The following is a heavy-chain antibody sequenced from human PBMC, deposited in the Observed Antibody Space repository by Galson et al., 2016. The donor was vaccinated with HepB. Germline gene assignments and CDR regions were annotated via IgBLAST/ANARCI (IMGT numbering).Heavy chain of an antibody. Sequence: SETLSLTCTVSGGSISSYYWSWIRQPPGKGLEWIGYIHSSGSTNYNPSLKSRVTISVDTSKNQFSLKLSSVTAADTAVYYCARYTPIVLGVVLGFDNWGQGTLVTVSS. V-gene: IGHV4-59*01. D-gene: IGHD3-10*01. CDR3: ARYTPIVLGVVLGFDN. J-gene: IGHJ4*02. CDR1: GGSISSYY. CDR2: IHSSGST.